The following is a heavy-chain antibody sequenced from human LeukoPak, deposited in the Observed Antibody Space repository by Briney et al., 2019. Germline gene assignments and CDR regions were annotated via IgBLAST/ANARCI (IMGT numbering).Heavy chain of an antibody. CDR3: ARGCSSTSCYVENWFDP. J-gene: IGHJ5*02. Sequence: ASVKVSCKASGGTFSSYAISWVRQAPGQGLEWMGGIIPIFGTANYAQKSQGRVTITADESTSTAYMELSSLGSEGTAVYYCARGCSSTSCYVENWFDPWGQGTLVTVSS. V-gene: IGHV1-69*13. CDR1: GGTFSSYA. CDR2: IIPIFGTA. D-gene: IGHD2-2*01.